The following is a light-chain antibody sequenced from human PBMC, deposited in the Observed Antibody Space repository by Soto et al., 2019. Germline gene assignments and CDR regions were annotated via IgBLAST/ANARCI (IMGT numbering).Light chain of an antibody. Sequence: DIRMTQSPSSLSASVGDKITITCRTSRRVNNYLNWYQQKPGKAPKLLIYGASSLQSGVPSRFSGGGSEKDFTLTISNVQPEDFATYFCQQSYIVPDTFGPGTTVNIK. CDR1: RRVNNY. CDR2: GAS. CDR3: QQSYIVPDT. J-gene: IGKJ3*01. V-gene: IGKV1-39*01.